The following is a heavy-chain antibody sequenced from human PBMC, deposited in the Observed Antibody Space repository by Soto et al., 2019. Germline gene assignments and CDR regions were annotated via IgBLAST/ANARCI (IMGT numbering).Heavy chain of an antibody. CDR3: AREIPVVVKAIIYGMDV. Sequence: GGSLRLSCAASGFTFSSYAMHWVRQAPGKGLEWVAVISYDGSNKYYADSVKGRFTISRDNSKNTLYLQMNSLRAEDTAVYYCAREIPVVVKAIIYGMDVWGQGTTGTVCS. D-gene: IGHD2-2*01. CDR2: ISYDGSNK. V-gene: IGHV3-30-3*01. J-gene: IGHJ6*02. CDR1: GFTFSSYA.